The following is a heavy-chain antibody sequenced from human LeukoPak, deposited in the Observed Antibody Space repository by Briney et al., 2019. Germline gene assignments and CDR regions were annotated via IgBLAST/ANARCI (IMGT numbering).Heavy chain of an antibody. J-gene: IGHJ4*02. CDR2: INPSGGTT. D-gene: IGHD2-15*01. CDR3: ARGDIDY. CDR1: GGTFSSYA. V-gene: IGHV1-46*01. Sequence: GSSVKVSCKASGGTFSSYAISWVRQAPGQGLEWMGVINPSGGTTSYAQRFQGRVTMTSDTSTSTVYMELSSLRSEDTAVYYCARGDIDYWGQGTLVTVSS.